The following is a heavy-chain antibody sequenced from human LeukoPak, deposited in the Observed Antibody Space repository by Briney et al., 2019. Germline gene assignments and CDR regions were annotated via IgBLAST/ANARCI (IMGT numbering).Heavy chain of an antibody. D-gene: IGHD6-13*01. V-gene: IGHV4-59*08. CDR1: GGSISSYY. Sequence: SETLSLTCTVSGGSISSYYWSWIRQPPGKGLEWIGYIYYSGSTNYNPSLKSRVTISVDTSKNQFSLKLSSVTAADTAVYYCARQLAAAGMMHPFDPWGQGTLVTVSS. J-gene: IGHJ5*02. CDR3: ARQLAAAGMMHPFDP. CDR2: IYYSGST.